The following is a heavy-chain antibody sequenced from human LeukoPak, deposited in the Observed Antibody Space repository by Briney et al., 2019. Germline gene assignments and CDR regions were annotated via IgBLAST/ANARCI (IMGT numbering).Heavy chain of an antibody. V-gene: IGHV4-30-4*02. J-gene: IGHJ3*02. CDR3: ARDQGYEGDDAFDI. CDR1: GGSISSGDYY. Sequence: PSETLSLTCTVSGGSISSGDYYWSWIRQPPGKGLEWFGYIYYSGSTYYNPSLKSRVTISVDTSKNQFSLKLSSVTAADTAVYYCARDQGYEGDDAFDIWGQGTMVTVSS. D-gene: IGHD3-16*01. CDR2: IYYSGST.